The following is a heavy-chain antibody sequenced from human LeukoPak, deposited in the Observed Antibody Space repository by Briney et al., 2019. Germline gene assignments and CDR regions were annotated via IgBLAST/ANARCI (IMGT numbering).Heavy chain of an antibody. CDR3: ATGGGAAFYYYMDV. Sequence: GGSLILSCAASGFTFTSYAMSWVRQAPGKGLEWVSAISGSDGSTFYADSVKGRFTVSRDNFKNTLYLQMNSLRAEDTAVYYCATGGGAAFYYYMDVWGKGTTVTVSS. J-gene: IGHJ6*03. CDR2: ISGSDGST. V-gene: IGHV3-23*01. D-gene: IGHD1-26*01. CDR1: GFTFTSYA.